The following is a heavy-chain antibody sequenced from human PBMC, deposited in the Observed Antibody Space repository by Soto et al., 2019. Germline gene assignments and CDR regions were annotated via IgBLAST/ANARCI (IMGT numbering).Heavy chain of an antibody. Sequence: SETLSLTCAVYGGSFSAYYWSWIRQPPGKGLEWIGEVNDGGRPNYSVSLKSRLTISLDTSKNQFSLKLSSVTATDTAVYYCAGDIPSGSYRFDYWGQGALVTVSS. CDR3: AGDIPSGSYRFDY. J-gene: IGHJ4*02. D-gene: IGHD1-26*01. V-gene: IGHV4-34*01. CDR2: VNDGGRP. CDR1: GGSFSAYY.